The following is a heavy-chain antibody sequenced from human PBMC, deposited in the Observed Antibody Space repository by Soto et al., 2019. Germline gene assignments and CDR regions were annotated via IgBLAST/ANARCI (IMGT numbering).Heavy chain of an antibody. CDR3: ARLKAGYQLLMKGHYMEV. V-gene: IGHV4-59*08. D-gene: IGHD2-2*01. J-gene: IGHJ6*03. CDR1: GGSISSYY. CDR2: IYYSGST. Sequence: SSETLSLTCTVSGGSISSYYWSWIRQPPGKGLEWIGYIYYSGSTNYNPSLKSRVTISVDTSKNQFSLKLSSVTAADTAVYYCARLKAGYQLLMKGHYMEVWGKGTTVTVSS.